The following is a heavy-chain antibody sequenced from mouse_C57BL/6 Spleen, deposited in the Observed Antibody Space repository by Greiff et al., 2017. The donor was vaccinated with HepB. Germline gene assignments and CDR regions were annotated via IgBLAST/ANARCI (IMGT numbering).Heavy chain of an antibody. V-gene: IGHV1-18*01. CDR1: GYTFTDYN. D-gene: IGHD2-4*01. CDR3: AREGPYDYDVYFDV. CDR2: INPNNGGT. J-gene: IGHJ1*03. Sequence: EVQLQQSGPELVKPGASVKIPCKASGYTFTDYNMDWVKQSHGKSLEWIGDINPNNGGTIYNQKFKGKATLTVDKSSSTAYMELRSLTSEDTAVYYCAREGPYDYDVYFDVWGTGTTVTVSS.